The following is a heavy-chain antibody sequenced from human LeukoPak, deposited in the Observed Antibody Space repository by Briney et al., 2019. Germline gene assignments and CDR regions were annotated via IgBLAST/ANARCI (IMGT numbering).Heavy chain of an antibody. Sequence: GGSLRLSCAASGFTFDDYGMNWVRQAPGKGLEWVSVINWNGGSTAYADSVKGRFTISRDNAKTTLYLQMNSLRVEDTAVYYCARRKGVRGYSPLGYHMDVWAKGTTVTISS. CDR2: INWNGGST. V-gene: IGHV3-20*04. D-gene: IGHD5-24*01. CDR3: ARRKGVRGYSPLGYHMDV. CDR1: GFTFDDYG. J-gene: IGHJ6*03.